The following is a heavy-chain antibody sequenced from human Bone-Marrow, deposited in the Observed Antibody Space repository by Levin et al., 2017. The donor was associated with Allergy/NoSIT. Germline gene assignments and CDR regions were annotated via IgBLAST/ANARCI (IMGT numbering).Heavy chain of an antibody. V-gene: IGHV3-74*01. D-gene: IGHD6-19*01. CDR1: GFTFSSYW. CDR2: IEGDGSST. CDR3: VREFNTVTGY. Sequence: GGSLRLSCVASGFTFSSYWMHWVRQAPGKGLVWVSRIEGDGSSTSYADSVKGRFTISRDNAKNTLYLQMNSLRDEDTAVYYCVREFNTVTGYWGQGTLVTVSS. J-gene: IGHJ4*02.